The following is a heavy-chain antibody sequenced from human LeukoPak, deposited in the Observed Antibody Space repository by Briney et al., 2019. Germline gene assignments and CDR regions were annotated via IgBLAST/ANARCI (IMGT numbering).Heavy chain of an antibody. Sequence: PGGSLRLSCAASGFTFSSYGMHWVRQAPGKGLEWVAVISYDGSNKYYADSVKGRFTISRDNSKNTLYLQMNSLRAEDTAVYYCAKGLPWDAFDIWGQGTMVTVSS. J-gene: IGHJ3*02. CDR2: ISYDGSNK. CDR1: GFTFSSYG. V-gene: IGHV3-30*18. D-gene: IGHD5-18*01. CDR3: AKGLPWDAFDI.